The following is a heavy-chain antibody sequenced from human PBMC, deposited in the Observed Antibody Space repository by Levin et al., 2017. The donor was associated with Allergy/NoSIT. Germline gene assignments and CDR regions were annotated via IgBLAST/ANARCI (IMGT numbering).Heavy chain of an antibody. D-gene: IGHD1-26*01. J-gene: IGHJ4*02. V-gene: IGHV4-39*01. CDR2: IYYSGST. CDR1: GGSISSSSYY. CDR3: ARQGKAVGELDY. Sequence: SQTLSLTCTVSGGSISSSSYYWGWIRQPPGKGLEWIGSIYYSGSTYYNPSLKSRVTISVDTSKNQFSLKLSSVTAADTAVYYCARQGKAVGELDYWGQGTLVTVSS.